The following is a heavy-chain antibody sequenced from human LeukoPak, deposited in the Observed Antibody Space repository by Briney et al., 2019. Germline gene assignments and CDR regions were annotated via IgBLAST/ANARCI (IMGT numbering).Heavy chain of an antibody. V-gene: IGHV3-9*03. CDR1: GFTFDDYA. D-gene: IGHD5-18*01. CDR3: AKGGRGGYHFDY. J-gene: IGHJ4*02. CDR2: ISWNSGSI. Sequence: GRSLRLSCAASGFTFDDYAMHWVRQAPGKGLEWVSGISWNSGSIGYADSVKGRFTISRDNAKNSLYLQMNSLRAEDMALYYCAKGGRGGYHFDYWGQGTLVTVSS.